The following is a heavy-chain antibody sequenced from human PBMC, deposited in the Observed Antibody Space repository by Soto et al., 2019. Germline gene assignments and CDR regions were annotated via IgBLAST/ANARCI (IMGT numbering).Heavy chain of an antibody. CDR3: ARDLSNAFWPGYFDY. CDR2: ISSSSSYI. V-gene: IGHV3-21*01. D-gene: IGHD3-3*01. Sequence: PGGSLRLSCAASGSTFSSYSMNWVRQAPGKGLEWVSSISSSSSYIYYADSVKGRFTISRDNAKNSLYLQMNSLRAEDTAVYYCARDLSNAFWPGYFDYWGQGTLVTVSS. CDR1: GSTFSSYS. J-gene: IGHJ4*02.